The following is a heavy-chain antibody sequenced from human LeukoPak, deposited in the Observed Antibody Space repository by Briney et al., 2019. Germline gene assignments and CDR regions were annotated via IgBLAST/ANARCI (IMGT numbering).Heavy chain of an antibody. CDR2: VYYTGTT. V-gene: IGHV4-39*01. J-gene: IGHJ4*02. Sequence: SETLSLTCTVSGDSINRSSYYWGWIRQPPGKGLEWIATVYYTGTTYYNPSLKSRVIISAGTSKNQFSLKLSSVTAADTAVYHCVRQAGYFDYWGQGTLVTVSS. CDR3: VRQAGYFDY. CDR1: GDSINRSSYY.